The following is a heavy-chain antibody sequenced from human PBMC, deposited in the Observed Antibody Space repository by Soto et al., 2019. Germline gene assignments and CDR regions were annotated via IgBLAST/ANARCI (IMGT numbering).Heavy chain of an antibody. CDR3: AGVASGSTWDYVDY. CDR1: GDTFTKYA. CDR2: IVPVFGRV. D-gene: IGHD3-10*01. Sequence: QVHLVQSGAEVRKPGSSVRVSCKASGDTFTKYAISWLRQAPGQGLEWMGGIVPVFGRVTYAQRFQDRVSIIADKSTATSYLELTSLTADDTAVYYCAGVASGSTWDYVDYWGQGTLVTVSS. J-gene: IGHJ4*02. V-gene: IGHV1-69*06.